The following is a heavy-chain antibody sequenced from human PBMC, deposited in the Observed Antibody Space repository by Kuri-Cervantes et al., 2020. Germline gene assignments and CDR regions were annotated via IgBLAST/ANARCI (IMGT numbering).Heavy chain of an antibody. CDR1: GGSISSYY. CDR3: ARDLGDCSGGSCYYYYGMDV. V-gene: IGHV4-59*12. J-gene: IGHJ6*02. D-gene: IGHD2-15*01. CDR2: IYYSGIT. Sequence: SETLSLTCTVSGGSISSYYWSWIRQPPGKGLEWIGYIYYSGITNYNPSLKSRVTIPVDTSKNQSSPKLRSVTAADTAVYYCARDLGDCSGGSCYYYYGMDVWGQGTMVTVSS.